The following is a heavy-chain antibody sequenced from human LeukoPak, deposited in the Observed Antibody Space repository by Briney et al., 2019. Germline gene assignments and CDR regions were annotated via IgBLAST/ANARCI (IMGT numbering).Heavy chain of an antibody. V-gene: IGHV3-23*01. D-gene: IGHD3-22*01. CDR2: ISGSGTDT. J-gene: IGHJ4*02. Sequence: PGGSLRLSCAASGFTFSSYGMSWVRQAPGKGLEWVSSISGSGTDTYYADSVKGRFTISRDNSKNTLYLQMNSLRAEDTAVYYCAKDGWGGYYYDSSFYYPFDYWGQGTLVTVSS. CDR3: AKDGWGGYYYDSSFYYPFDY. CDR1: GFTFSSYG.